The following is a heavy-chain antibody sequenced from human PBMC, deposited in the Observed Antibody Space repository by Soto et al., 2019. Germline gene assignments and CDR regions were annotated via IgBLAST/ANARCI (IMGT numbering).Heavy chain of an antibody. J-gene: IGHJ4*02. CDR1: GGSISSYY. D-gene: IGHD5-18*01. Sequence: LSLTCTVSGGSISSYYWSWIRQPPGKGLEWIGYIYYSGNTNYNPSLKSRVTISVDTSKNQFSLKLSSVTAADTAVYYCARHNTSMRYFDYWGQGTLVTVSS. V-gene: IGHV4-59*08. CDR2: IYYSGNT. CDR3: ARHNTSMRYFDY.